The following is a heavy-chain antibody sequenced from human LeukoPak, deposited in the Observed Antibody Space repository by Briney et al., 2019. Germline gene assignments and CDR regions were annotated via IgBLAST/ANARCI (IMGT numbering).Heavy chain of an antibody. J-gene: IGHJ4*02. CDR2: IYYSGST. V-gene: IGHV4-59*01. D-gene: IGHD3-22*01. CDR1: GGSISSYY. CDR3: ASNLYDSSGYYPPSFDY. Sequence: SETLSLTCTVSGGSISSYYWSWIRQPPGKGLEWIGYIYYSGSTNYNPSLKSRVTISVDTSKNQFSLKLSSVTAADTAVYYCASNLYDSSGYYPPSFDYWGQGTLVTVSS.